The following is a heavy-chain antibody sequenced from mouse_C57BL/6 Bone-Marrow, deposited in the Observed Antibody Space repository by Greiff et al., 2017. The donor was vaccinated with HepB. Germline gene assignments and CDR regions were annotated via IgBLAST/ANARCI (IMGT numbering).Heavy chain of an antibody. CDR2: SRNKSNDYTT. Sequence: EVKLVESGGGLVQSGRSLRLSCATSGFTFSDFYMEWVRQAPGKGLEWIAASRNKSNDYTTEYSASVKGRFIVSRDTSQSILYLQMNALRAEDTAIYYCARDGDYYGSRYYAMDYWGQGTSVTVSS. CDR1: GFTFSDFY. D-gene: IGHD1-1*01. CDR3: ARDGDYYGSRYYAMDY. J-gene: IGHJ4*01. V-gene: IGHV7-1*01.